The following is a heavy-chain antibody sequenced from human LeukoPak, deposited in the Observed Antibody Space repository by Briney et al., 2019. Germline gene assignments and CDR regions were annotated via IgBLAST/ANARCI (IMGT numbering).Heavy chain of an antibody. J-gene: IGHJ4*02. V-gene: IGHV6-1*01. CDR3: AREVYYYGSGSYRSFDY. D-gene: IGHD3-10*01. Sequence: SQTLSLTCAISGDSVSSKSAGWNWIRQSPSRGLEWLGRTYHRSKWYNDYAVSVKSRITINPDTSKNQFSLQLNSVTPEDTAVYYCAREVYYYGSGSYRSFDYWGQGTLVTVSS. CDR2: TYHRSKWYN. CDR1: GDSVSSKSAG.